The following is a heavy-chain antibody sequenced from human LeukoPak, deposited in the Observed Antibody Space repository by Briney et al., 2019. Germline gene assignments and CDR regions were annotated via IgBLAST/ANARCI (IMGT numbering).Heavy chain of an antibody. J-gene: IGHJ4*02. CDR3: ARDGQTGTTVY. CDR2: ISSSSSYI. D-gene: IGHD1-7*01. CDR1: GFTFSSYS. V-gene: IGHV3-21*01. Sequence: GGSLRLSCAASGFTFSSYSMNWVRQAPGKGLEWVPSISSSSSYIYYADSVKGRFTISRDNAKNSLHLQMNSLRAEDTAVYYCARDGQTGTTVYWGQGTLVTVSS.